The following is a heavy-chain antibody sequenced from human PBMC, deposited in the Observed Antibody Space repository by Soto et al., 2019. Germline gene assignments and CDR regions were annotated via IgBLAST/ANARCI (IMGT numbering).Heavy chain of an antibody. D-gene: IGHD3-16*02. CDR2: INHSGST. CDR3: ARGPEDYIWGSYRTLHRKFDY. V-gene: IGHV4-34*01. CDR1: GGSFSGYY. Sequence: PSETLSLTCAVYGGSFSGYYWSWIRQPPGKGLEWIGEINHSGSTNYNPSLKSRVTISVDTSKNQFSLKLSSVTAADTAVYYCARGPEDYIWGSYRTLHRKFDYWGQGTLVTVSS. J-gene: IGHJ4*02.